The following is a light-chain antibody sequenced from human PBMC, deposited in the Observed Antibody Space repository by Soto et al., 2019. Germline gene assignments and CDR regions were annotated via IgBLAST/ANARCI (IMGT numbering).Light chain of an antibody. CDR1: QSVSSN. CDR3: QQYNNWWT. V-gene: IGKV3-15*01. CDR2: GAS. J-gene: IGKJ1*01. Sequence: EIVMTQSPATLSVSPGERATLSCRASQSVSSNLAWYQQKPGQAPRLRIYGASTRATGIPARFSGSGSGTEFTLTISSLQSEDFAVYYCQQYNNWWTFGQGTNVEIK.